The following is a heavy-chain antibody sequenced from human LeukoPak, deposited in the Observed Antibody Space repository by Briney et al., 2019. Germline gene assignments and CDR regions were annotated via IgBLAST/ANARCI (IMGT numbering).Heavy chain of an antibody. CDR1: GFTFSSYA. CDR3: ARGRDYYGSGRRFDY. J-gene: IGHJ4*02. D-gene: IGHD3-10*01. CDR2: ISYDGSNK. V-gene: IGHV3-30*04. Sequence: GGSLRLSCAASGFTFSSYAMHWVRQAPGKGLEWVAVISYDGSNKYYADSVKGRFTISRDNSKNTLYLQMNSLRAEDTAVYYCARGRDYYGSGRRFDYWGQGILVTVSS.